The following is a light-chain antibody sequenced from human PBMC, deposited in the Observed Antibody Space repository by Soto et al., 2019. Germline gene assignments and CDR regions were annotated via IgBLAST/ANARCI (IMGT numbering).Light chain of an antibody. CDR2: DVS. V-gene: IGLV2-14*01. CDR1: NSDVGGYNY. J-gene: IGLJ2*01. CDR3: SSYTSSSTVV. Sequence: QSASVSGSPGQSITISCTGTNSDVGGYNYVSWYQQHPGKAPKLMIYDVSTRPSGVSNRFSGSKSGNTASLTISGLQAEDEADYYCSSYTSSSTVVFGGGTKLTVL.